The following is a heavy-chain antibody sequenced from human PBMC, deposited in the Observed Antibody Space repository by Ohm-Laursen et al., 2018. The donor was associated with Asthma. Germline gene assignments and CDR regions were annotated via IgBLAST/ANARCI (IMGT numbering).Heavy chain of an antibody. CDR2: TDPSDSYT. Sequence: ESLRISCKASGYSFTSLWITWVRQVPGKGLEWMGTTDPSDSYTNYSPSFQGHVTMSADKSINSAFLQWSSLKASDTAMYYCARHFAQGVGSGNADGFDLWGQGTMVIVSS. CDR1: GYSFTSLW. CDR3: ARHFAQGVGSGNADGFDL. J-gene: IGHJ3*01. D-gene: IGHD3-10*01. V-gene: IGHV5-10-1*01.